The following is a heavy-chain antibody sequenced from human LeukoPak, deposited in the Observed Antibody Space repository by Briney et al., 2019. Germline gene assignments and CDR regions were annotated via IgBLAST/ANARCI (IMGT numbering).Heavy chain of an antibody. V-gene: IGHV3-15*01. CDR1: GFTFSNVW. Sequence: GGPLRLSCAASGFTFSNVWMSWVRQVPGKGLEWVGRIRRKTDGETTDHAAPVKGRFTISRDDSKNTLYLQMNSLKTEDTAVYYCVTDLVIKGYFDYWGQGALVTVSS. J-gene: IGHJ4*02. CDR3: VTDLVIKGYFDY. D-gene: IGHD2-21*01. CDR2: IRRKTDGETT.